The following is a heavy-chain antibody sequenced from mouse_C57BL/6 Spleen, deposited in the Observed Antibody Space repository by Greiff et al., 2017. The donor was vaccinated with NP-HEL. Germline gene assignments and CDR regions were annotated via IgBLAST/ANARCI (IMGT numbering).Heavy chain of an antibody. CDR3: ACSLAGTFGH. CDR2: IYPGAGDT. J-gene: IGHJ2*01. CDR1: GYAFRSSW. V-gene: IGHV1-82*01. Sequence: QVQLQQSGPELVKPGASVKISCKASGYAFRSSWMNWVNQRPGKGLEWIGRIYPGAGDTNYNGKFKGKATLTADKSSRTAYIQLSSLTSEDAAVSFFACSLAGTFGHWGQGTPLTVSS. D-gene: IGHD1-1*01.